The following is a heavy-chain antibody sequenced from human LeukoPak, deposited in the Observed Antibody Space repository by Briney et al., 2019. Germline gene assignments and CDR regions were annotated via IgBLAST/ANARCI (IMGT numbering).Heavy chain of an antibody. J-gene: IGHJ4*02. CDR1: GYTFTSYY. V-gene: IGHV1-46*01. CDR2: INPSGGST. CDR3: AIEIQPSHWSALWPKGY. D-gene: IGHD5-18*01. Sequence: ASVKVSCKASGYTFTSYYMHWVRQAPGQGLEWMGIINPSGGSTSYAQKFQGRVTMTRDTSTSTVYMELSSLRSEDTAVYYCAIEIQPSHWSALWPKGYWGQGTLVTVSS.